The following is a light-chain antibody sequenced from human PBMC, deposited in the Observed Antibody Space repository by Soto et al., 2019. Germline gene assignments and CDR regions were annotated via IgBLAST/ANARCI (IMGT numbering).Light chain of an antibody. CDR1: QSVTSS. V-gene: IGKV3-15*01. CDR2: GAS. CDR3: QQYNDWPPMYT. J-gene: IGKJ2*01. Sequence: EIVMRQSPATLSVSPGERATLSCTASQSVTSSVAWYQQKRGQAPRLLIYGASTRATGIPARFSGSGSGTEFTLTITSLQSEDFAVYYCQQYNDWPPMYTFGQGTKLDIK.